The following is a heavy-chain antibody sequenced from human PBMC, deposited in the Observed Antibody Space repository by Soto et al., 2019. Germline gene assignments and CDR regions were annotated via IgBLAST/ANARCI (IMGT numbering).Heavy chain of an antibody. Sequence: SETLSLTCTVSGGSISSYYWSWIWQPPGKGLEWIGYIYYSGSTNYNPSLKSRVTISVDTSKNQFSLKLSSVTAADTAVYYCARGRDGYNYGYWGQGTLVTVSS. CDR2: IYYSGST. J-gene: IGHJ4*02. CDR1: GGSISSYY. D-gene: IGHD5-12*01. V-gene: IGHV4-59*01. CDR3: ARGRDGYNYGY.